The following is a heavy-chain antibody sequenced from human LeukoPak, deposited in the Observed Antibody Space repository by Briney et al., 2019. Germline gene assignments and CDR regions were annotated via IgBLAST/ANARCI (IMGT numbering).Heavy chain of an antibody. Sequence: SETLSLTCAVYGGSFSGYYWSWIRQPPGKGLEWIGEINHSGSTNYNPSLKSRVTISVDTSKNQFSLKLSSVTAADTAVYYCARSQPTFIAAAGPFDYWGQGTLVTVSS. CDR3: ARSQPTFIAAAGPFDY. CDR2: INHSGST. J-gene: IGHJ4*02. V-gene: IGHV4-34*01. D-gene: IGHD6-13*01. CDR1: GGSFSGYY.